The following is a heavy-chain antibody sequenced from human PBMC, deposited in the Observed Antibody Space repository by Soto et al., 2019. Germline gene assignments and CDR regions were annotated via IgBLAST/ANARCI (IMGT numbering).Heavy chain of an antibody. CDR3: ARRFEGDSSSWSWFDP. D-gene: IGHD6-13*01. CDR1: GGSFSNYA. V-gene: IGHV1-69*01. J-gene: IGHJ5*02. Sequence: QVQLVQSGAEVKKPGSSVKVSCKASGGSFSNYAITWVRQAPGQGLEWMGGIIPIFGTANYAQKFQGKVTITADESTSTAYMELSSLRSDDTAMYYCARRFEGDSSSWSWFDPWGQGTLVIVSS. CDR2: IIPIFGTA.